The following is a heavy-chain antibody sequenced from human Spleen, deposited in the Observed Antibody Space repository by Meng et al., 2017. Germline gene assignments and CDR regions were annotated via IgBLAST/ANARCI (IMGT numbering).Heavy chain of an antibody. CDR3: ARGLGGLLDY. CDR1: GGSLSGYY. V-gene: IGHV4-34*01. Sequence: VQLQQWGAGLLKPSETLSLTCAVFGGSLSGYYCNWFRQPPGKGLEWIGEIYHSGSTNYNPSLKSRVTISVDKSKNQFSLKLSSVTAADTAVYYCARGLGGLLDYWGQGTLVTVSS. J-gene: IGHJ4*02. CDR2: IYHSGST. D-gene: IGHD7-27*01.